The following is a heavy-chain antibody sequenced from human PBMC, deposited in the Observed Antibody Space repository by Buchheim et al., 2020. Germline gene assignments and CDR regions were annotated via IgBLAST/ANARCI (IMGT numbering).Heavy chain of an antibody. D-gene: IGHD6-13*01. Sequence: QVQLQQWGAGLLKPSETLSLTCAVYGGSFSGYYWSWIRQPPGKGLEWIGEINHSGSTNYNPSLKSRVTISVDTSKNQFSLKLSSVTAADTAVYYCARGRQQLPSFWPSRYGMDVWGQGTT. CDR3: ARGRQQLPSFWPSRYGMDV. CDR1: GGSFSGYY. J-gene: IGHJ6*02. CDR2: INHSGST. V-gene: IGHV4-34*01.